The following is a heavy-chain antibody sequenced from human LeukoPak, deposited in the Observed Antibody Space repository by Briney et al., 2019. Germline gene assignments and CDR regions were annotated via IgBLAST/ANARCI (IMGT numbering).Heavy chain of an antibody. CDR2: INNGGDTT. CDR1: GFTYSSFG. J-gene: IGHJ4*02. D-gene: IGHD6-13*01. Sequence: PGGSLRLSCAASGFTYSSFGMNWVRQAPGKGLEWVSGINNGGDTTYYADSVKGRFTISRDNSKNTLFLQMNSLRAEDTAIYYCAKDLRYSSSYDYWGQGTLVTVSS. CDR3: AKDLRYSSSYDY. V-gene: IGHV3-23*01.